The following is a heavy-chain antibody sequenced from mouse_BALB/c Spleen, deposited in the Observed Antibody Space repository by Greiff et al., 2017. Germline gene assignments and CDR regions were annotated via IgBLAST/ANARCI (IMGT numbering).Heavy chain of an antibody. CDR2: IDPETGGT. J-gene: IGHJ3*01. V-gene: IGHV1-15*01. D-gene: IGHD2-4*01. CDR1: GYTFTDYE. CDR3: TRSRENRITTWFAY. Sequence: QVQLQQSGAELVRPGASVTLSCKASGYTFTDYEMHWVKQTPVHGLEWIGAIDPETGGTAYNQKFKGKATLTADKSSSTAYMELRSLTSEDSAVYYCTRSRENRITTWFAYWGQGTLVTVSA.